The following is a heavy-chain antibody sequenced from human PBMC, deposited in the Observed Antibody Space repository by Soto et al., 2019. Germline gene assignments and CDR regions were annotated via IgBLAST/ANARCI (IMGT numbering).Heavy chain of an antibody. D-gene: IGHD2-21*02. CDR3: AAYCGGDCYSLRDYFDY. V-gene: IGHV1-58*01. CDR1: GFTFTSSA. Sequence: SVKVSCKASGFTFTSSAVQWMRQARGQRLEWIGWIVVGSGNTNYAQKFQERVTITRDMSTSTAYMELSSLRSEDTAVYYCAAYCGGDCYSLRDYFDYWGQGTLVTVSS. J-gene: IGHJ4*02. CDR2: IVVGSGNT.